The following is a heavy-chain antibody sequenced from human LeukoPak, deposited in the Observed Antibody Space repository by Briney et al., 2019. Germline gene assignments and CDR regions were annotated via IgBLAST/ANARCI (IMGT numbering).Heavy chain of an antibody. V-gene: IGHV3-7*01. D-gene: IGHD2-2*01. CDR1: GFTFSNDW. Sequence: GVYLRLSCAASGFTFSNDWMCWVRQAPGKGLEWVANINQDESKKYYADSVKGRFTISRDNAKNSLYLQMSSLTAEDTAIYYCARDHAYRADYWGQGTLVTVSS. J-gene: IGHJ4*02. CDR2: INQDESKK. CDR3: ARDHAYRADY.